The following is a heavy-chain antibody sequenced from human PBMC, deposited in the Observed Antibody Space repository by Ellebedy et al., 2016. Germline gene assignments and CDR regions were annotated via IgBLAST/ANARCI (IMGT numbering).Heavy chain of an antibody. J-gene: IGHJ4*02. V-gene: IGHV3-48*02. D-gene: IGHD3-22*01. CDR2: ISSSSSTI. CDR3: ARGLTYYYDSSGYALDY. Sequence: GESLKISCAASGFTFSSYSMNWVRQAPGKGLEWVSYISSSSSTIYYADSVKGRFTISRDNAKNSLYLQMNSLRDEDTAVYYCARGLTYYYDSSGYALDYWGQGTLVTVSS. CDR1: GFTFSSYS.